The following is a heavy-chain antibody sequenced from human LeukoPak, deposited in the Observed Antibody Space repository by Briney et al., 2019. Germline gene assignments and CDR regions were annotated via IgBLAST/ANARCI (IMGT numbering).Heavy chain of an antibody. D-gene: IGHD5-18*01. Sequence: SETLSLTCAVYGGSFSGYYWSWIRQPPGKGLEWIGEINHSGSTNYNPSLKSRVTISVDTTKNQSSLQLSSVTAADTAVYYCARHTVDTARYFDYWGQGTLVTVSS. CDR2: INHSGST. V-gene: IGHV4-34*01. CDR1: GGSFSGYY. J-gene: IGHJ4*02. CDR3: ARHTVDTARYFDY.